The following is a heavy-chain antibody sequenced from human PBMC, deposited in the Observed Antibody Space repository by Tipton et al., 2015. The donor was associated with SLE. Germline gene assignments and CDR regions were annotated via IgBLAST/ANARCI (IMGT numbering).Heavy chain of an antibody. V-gene: IGHV4-4*02. CDR1: GASITSSDW. Sequence: TLSLTCAVSGASITSSDWWSWVRQPPGKGLEWIGRIYYSGSSYYNPSLKSRVTISVDTSKNQFSLKLSSVTAADTAVYYCARDPNGGYGSFDYWGLGALVTVSS. J-gene: IGHJ4*02. CDR3: ARDPNGGYGSFDY. CDR2: IYYSGSS. D-gene: IGHD7-27*01.